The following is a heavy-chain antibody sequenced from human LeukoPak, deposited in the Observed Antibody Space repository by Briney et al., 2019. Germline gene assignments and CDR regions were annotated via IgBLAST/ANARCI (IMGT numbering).Heavy chain of an antibody. J-gene: IGHJ1*01. V-gene: IGHV1-69*01. Sequence: SVKVSRKASGGTFSKYTISWVRQRPGQGLEWMGGITPLFGTANYAQKFQGRVTITADESASTAYMELSSLRSEDTAVYYCARGSRYYYDSSGYFWVKEYFQHWGQGTLVTVSS. CDR1: GGTFSKYT. CDR3: ARGSRYYYDSSGYFWVKEYFQH. CDR2: ITPLFGTA. D-gene: IGHD3-22*01.